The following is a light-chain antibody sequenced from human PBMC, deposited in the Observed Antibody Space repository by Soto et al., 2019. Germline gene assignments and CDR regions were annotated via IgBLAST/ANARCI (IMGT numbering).Light chain of an antibody. CDR1: QDISNY. Sequence: DIQRTQSPSSLSASVGDRVTITCQASQDISNYLNWYQQKPGKAPKLLIYDASNLETGVTSRFSGSGAATDFSFTISSLQPEDIATYYCQQYDNLPPYTFGQGTKLEIK. CDR3: QQYDNLPPYT. CDR2: DAS. J-gene: IGKJ2*01. V-gene: IGKV1-33*01.